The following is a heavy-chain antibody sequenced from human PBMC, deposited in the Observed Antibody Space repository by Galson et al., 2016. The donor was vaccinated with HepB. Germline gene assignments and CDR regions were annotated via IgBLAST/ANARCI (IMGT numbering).Heavy chain of an antibody. CDR2: ISNIGGMT. J-gene: IGHJ4*02. CDR1: EFTFGRYA. Sequence: SLRLSCAASEFTFGRYAMHWVRQAPGKGLEYISAISNIGGMTYYADSVKGRFTISRDNAKNTLFLQMGSLRPEDTAVYFCVKGRGATLRAGATLDYWGQGTLVVVSS. D-gene: IGHD5-12*01. CDR3: VKGRGATLRAGATLDY. V-gene: IGHV3-64D*06.